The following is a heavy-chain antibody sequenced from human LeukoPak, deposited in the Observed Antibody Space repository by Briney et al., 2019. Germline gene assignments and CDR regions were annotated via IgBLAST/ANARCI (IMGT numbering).Heavy chain of an antibody. D-gene: IGHD6-13*01. CDR3: AKTMGVYRYFDY. Sequence: GGSLRLSCAASRFTFSSYSMNWVRQAPGKGLEWVSTISGSGGSTYYADSVKGRFTISRDNSKSTLYLQMNSLRAEDTAVYYCAKTMGVYRYFDYWGQGTLVTVSS. J-gene: IGHJ4*02. V-gene: IGHV3-23*01. CDR1: RFTFSSYS. CDR2: ISGSGGST.